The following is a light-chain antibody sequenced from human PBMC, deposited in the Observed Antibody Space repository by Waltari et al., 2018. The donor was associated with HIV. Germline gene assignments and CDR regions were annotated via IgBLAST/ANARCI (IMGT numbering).Light chain of an antibody. CDR1: CLRSYY. CDR3: HSRDTTGHHVV. Sequence: SSELTQDPSVSVALCQTVMLNCRGDCLRSYYASWYQQKSGQAPVVVFFGRNNRPSGIPDRFSGSSSGNTASLTITGAQAEDEADYYCHSRDTTGHHVVFGGGTKVTVL. J-gene: IGLJ2*01. CDR2: GRN. V-gene: IGLV3-19*01.